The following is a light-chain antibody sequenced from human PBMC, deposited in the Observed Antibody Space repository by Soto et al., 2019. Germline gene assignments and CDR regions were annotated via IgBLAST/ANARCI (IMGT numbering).Light chain of an antibody. CDR3: QQRCEWLLT. CDR2: DAS. J-gene: IGKJ5*01. V-gene: IGKV3-11*01. Sequence: EVVLTQSPDTLSLSPGERATLFCRASQSIRSQLAWYQQKPGQPPRLLICDASNRATGVPTRFSGSGSGTDFTLTISSLQPEDFAVYYCQQRCEWLLTLGQGTRLEI. CDR1: QSIRSQ.